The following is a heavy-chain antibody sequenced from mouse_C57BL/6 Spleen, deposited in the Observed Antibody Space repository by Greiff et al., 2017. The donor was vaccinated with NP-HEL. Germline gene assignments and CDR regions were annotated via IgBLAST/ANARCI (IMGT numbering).Heavy chain of an antibody. D-gene: IGHD1-1*01. V-gene: IGHV1-82*01. CDR2: IYPGDGDT. Sequence: QVQLKQSGPELVKPGASVKISCKASGYAFSSSWMNWVKQRPGKGLEWIGRIYPGDGDTNYNGKFKGKATLTADKSSSTAYMQLSSLTSEDSAVYFCAGSYYYGSRGYFDVWGTGTTVTVSS. CDR3: AGSYYYGSRGYFDV. CDR1: GYAFSSSW. J-gene: IGHJ1*03.